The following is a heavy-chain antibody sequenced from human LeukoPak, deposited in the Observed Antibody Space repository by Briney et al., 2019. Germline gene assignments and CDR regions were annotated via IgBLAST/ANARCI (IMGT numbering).Heavy chain of an antibody. CDR2: ISGSGGST. CDR3: AKVGVLLWFGDYWYFDY. J-gene: IGHJ4*02. V-gene: IGHV3-23*01. Sequence: RGSLRLSCAASGFTFSSYAMSWVRQAPGKGLEWVSAISGSGGSTYYADSVKGRFTISRDNSKNTLYLQMNSLRAEDTAVYYCAKVGVLLWFGDYWYFDYWGQGTLVTVSS. CDR1: GFTFSSYA. D-gene: IGHD3-10*01.